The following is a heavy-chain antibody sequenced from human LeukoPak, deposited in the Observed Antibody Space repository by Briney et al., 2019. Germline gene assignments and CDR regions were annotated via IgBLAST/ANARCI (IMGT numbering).Heavy chain of an antibody. CDR3: ARGSYGDYASGAFDI. J-gene: IGHJ3*02. CDR2: IYYSGST. D-gene: IGHD4-17*01. V-gene: IGHV4-39*07. CDR1: GGSISSSSYY. Sequence: SETLSLTCTVSGGSISSSSYYWGWIRQPPGKGLEWIGSIYYSGSTYYNPSLKSRVTISVDTSKNQFSLKLSSVTAADTAVYYCARGSYGDYASGAFDIWGQGTMVTVSS.